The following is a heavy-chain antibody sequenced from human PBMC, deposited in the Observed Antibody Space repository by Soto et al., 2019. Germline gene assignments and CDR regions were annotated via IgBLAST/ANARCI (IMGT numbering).Heavy chain of an antibody. CDR3: ARAVVPAAIWALGWFDP. J-gene: IGHJ5*02. D-gene: IGHD2-2*01. CDR2: IIPIFGTA. V-gene: IGHV1-69*13. CDR1: GGTFSSYA. Sequence: GASVKVSCKASGGTFSSYAISWVRQAPGQGLEWMGGIIPIFGTANYAQKFQGRVTITADESTSTAYMELSSLRSEDTAVYYCARAVVPAAIWALGWFDPWGQGTLVTVSS.